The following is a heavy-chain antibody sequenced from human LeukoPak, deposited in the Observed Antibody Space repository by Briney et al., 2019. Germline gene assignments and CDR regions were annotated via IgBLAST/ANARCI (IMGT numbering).Heavy chain of an antibody. J-gene: IGHJ4*02. Sequence: EASVKVSCKASGGTFSSYAISWVRQAPGQGLEWMGGITPIFGTANYAQKFQGRVTITADKSTSTAYMELSSLRPEDTAVYYCASGSSSWSRWGQGTLVTVSS. V-gene: IGHV1-69*06. CDR2: ITPIFGTA. CDR3: ASGSSSWSR. CDR1: GGTFSSYA. D-gene: IGHD6-13*01.